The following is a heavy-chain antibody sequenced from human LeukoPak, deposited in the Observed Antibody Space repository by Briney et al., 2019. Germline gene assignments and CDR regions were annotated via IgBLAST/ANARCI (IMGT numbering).Heavy chain of an antibody. Sequence: SGGSLRLSCAASGFTFSSYGMHWVRQAPGKGLEWVAFIRYDGSNKYNADSVKGRFTISRDNSKNTLYLQMNSLRAEDTAVYYCAKEKVVVVKNWFDPWGQGTLVTVSS. J-gene: IGHJ5*02. D-gene: IGHD2-15*01. V-gene: IGHV3-30*02. CDR3: AKEKVVVVKNWFDP. CDR1: GFTFSSYG. CDR2: IRYDGSNK.